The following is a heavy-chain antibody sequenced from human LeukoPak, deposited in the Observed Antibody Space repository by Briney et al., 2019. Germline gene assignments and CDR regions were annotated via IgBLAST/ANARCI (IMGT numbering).Heavy chain of an antibody. J-gene: IGHJ3*02. CDR1: GFTFSNFA. Sequence: GGSLRLSCVASGFTFSNFAMSRVRQAPGKGLEWVSAISGSLSTIYYADSVKGRFTISRDNSKNTLFLQMNSLRAEDTAIYYCAKDQSGLGTYFDNGALDIWGQGTMVTVSS. CDR2: ISGSLSTI. CDR3: AKDQSGLGTYFDNGALDI. V-gene: IGHV3-23*01. D-gene: IGHD3-10*01.